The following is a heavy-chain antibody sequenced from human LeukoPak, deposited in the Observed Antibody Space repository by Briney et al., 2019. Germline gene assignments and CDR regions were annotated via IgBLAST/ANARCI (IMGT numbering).Heavy chain of an antibody. CDR1: GGTFSSYA. J-gene: IGHJ4*02. CDR2: IVPILGIA. V-gene: IGHV1-69*04. D-gene: IGHD6-6*01. Sequence: ASVKVSCKASGGTFSSYAISWVRQAPGQGLEWMGRIVPILGIANYAQKFQGRVTITADKSTSTAYMELSSLRSEDTAVYYCASLYSSSCWGQGTLVTVSS. CDR3: ASLYSSSC.